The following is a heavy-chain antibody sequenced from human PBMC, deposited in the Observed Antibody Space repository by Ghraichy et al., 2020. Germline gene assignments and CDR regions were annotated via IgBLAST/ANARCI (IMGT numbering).Heavy chain of an antibody. V-gene: IGHV4-30-4*01. J-gene: IGHJ4*02. D-gene: IGHD4-17*01. CDR2: IYYSGST. CDR3: AREEKGGDYGAY. Sequence: SETLSLTCTVSGGSISSGDYYWSWIRQPPGKGLEWIGYIYYSGSTYYNPSLKSRVTISVDTSKNQFSLKLSSVTAADTAVYYCAREEKGGDYGAYWGQGTLVTVSS. CDR1: GGSISSGDYY.